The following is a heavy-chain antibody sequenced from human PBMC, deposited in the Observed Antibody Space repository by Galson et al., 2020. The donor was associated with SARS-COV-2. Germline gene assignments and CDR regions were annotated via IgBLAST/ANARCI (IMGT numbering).Heavy chain of an antibody. Sequence: SLKISCVVSGFTFDYYAMYWVRQTPGKGLEWVAGISWNSADIAYADSVKGRFTISRDNADNSLYLQMSSLRTEDTAFYYCAKYSGYDLGARVGGYFFDYWGQGVLVTVSS. D-gene: IGHD5-12*01. V-gene: IGHV3-9*01. CDR1: GFTFDYYA. J-gene: IGHJ4*02. CDR3: AKYSGYDLGARVGGYFFDY. CDR2: ISWNSADI.